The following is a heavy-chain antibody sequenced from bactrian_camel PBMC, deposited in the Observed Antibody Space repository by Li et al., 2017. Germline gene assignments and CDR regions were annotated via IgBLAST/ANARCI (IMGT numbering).Heavy chain of an antibody. V-gene: IGHV3-2*01. D-gene: IGHD4*01. CDR3: ATVSEGPYSDYEFKD. J-gene: IGHJ4*01. CDR2: IYSDSSNS. CDR1: GFIFGAYG. Sequence: HVQLVESGGGLVQPGGSLRLSCTASGFIFGAYGMAWIRQGPGKGLEWISNIYSDSSNSYYADSVKGRFTISRDNAKNTMYLQMNSLKSEDTAHYYCATVSEGPYSDYEFKDWGQGTQVTVS.